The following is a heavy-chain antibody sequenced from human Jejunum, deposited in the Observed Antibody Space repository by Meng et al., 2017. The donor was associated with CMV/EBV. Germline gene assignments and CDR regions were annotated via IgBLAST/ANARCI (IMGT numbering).Heavy chain of an antibody. CDR2: ISPRSGDT. Sequence: TDYFIHWVRQAPGQGLEWMGWISPRSGDTSYAQKFQGRVTMTRDTFINTAYLELSRLSSDDTAVYYCVREGYYCTTNNCYKSFDYWGQGTLVTVSS. CDR3: VREGYYCTTNNCYKSFDY. D-gene: IGHD2-2*02. J-gene: IGHJ4*02. V-gene: IGHV1-2*02. CDR1: TDYF.